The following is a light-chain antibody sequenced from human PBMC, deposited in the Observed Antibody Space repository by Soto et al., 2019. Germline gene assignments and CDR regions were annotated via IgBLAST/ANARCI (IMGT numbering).Light chain of an antibody. CDR3: QQYVSSPRT. J-gene: IGKJ2*01. V-gene: IGKV3-20*01. CDR2: GAS. Sequence: EIVLTQSPGTLSLSPGERATLSCRASQSVTSSYLAWYQQKPGQAPRLLIYGASSRATGIPDRFGGSGSGTDFTLSISRLEPEDFAVYYCQQYVSSPRTFGQGTKLEIK. CDR1: QSVTSSY.